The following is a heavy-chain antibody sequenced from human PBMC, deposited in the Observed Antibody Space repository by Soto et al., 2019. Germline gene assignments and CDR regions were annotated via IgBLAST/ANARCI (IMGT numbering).Heavy chain of an antibody. V-gene: IGHV4-30-2*01. CDR1: GGSISSGGYS. CDR3: ARGSPLWRSLYGRDG. J-gene: IGHJ6*02. CDR2: IYHSGST. Sequence: SETLSLTCAVSGGSISSGGYSWSWIRQPPGKGLEWIGYIYHSGSTYYNPSLKSRVTISVDRSKNQFSLKLSSVTAADTAVYYCARGSPLWRSLYGRDGWGQGTTVTVSS. D-gene: IGHD3-10*01.